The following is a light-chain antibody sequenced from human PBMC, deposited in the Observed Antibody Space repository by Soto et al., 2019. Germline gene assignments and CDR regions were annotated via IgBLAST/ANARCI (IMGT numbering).Light chain of an antibody. J-gene: IGLJ1*01. CDR3: TSYTSSAPFYV. CDR1: RTDVDGYDY. V-gene: IGLV2-14*03. Sequence: QSALTQPASVSGSPGQSIAISCTGVRTDVDGYDYFSLYQQHPGQAPQLIIYDFCNRPSGVSHLCSGSKSGDTASLSISGLQAEDDADYYFTSYTSSAPFYVFGTGTKVTVL. CDR2: DFC.